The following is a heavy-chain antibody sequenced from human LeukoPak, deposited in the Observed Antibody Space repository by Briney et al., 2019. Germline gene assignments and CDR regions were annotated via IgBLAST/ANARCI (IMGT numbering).Heavy chain of an antibody. Sequence: SETLSLTCTVSGYSISSGYYWGWIRQPPGKGLEWIGSIYHSGSTYYNPSLKSRVTISVDTSKNQFSLKLSSVTAADTAVYYCARGPPLRGDFDYLGPGNPGHRLL. CDR2: IYHSGST. V-gene: IGHV4-38-2*02. J-gene: IGHJ4*02. CDR1: GYSISSGYY. CDR3: ARGPPLRGDFDY.